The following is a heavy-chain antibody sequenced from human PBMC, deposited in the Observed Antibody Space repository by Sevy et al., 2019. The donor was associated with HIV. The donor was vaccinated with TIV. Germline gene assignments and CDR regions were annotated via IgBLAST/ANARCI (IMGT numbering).Heavy chain of an antibody. CDR2: LSFGCGKI. CDR1: GFPFNIYS. J-gene: IGHJ4*02. D-gene: IGHD2-8*01. V-gene: IGHV3-23*01. CDR3: XXXXCTKPHDY. Sequence: GGSLRLSCATSGFPFNIYSMSWVRQAPGKGLEWVSTLSFGCGKINYADSVKGRFTISRDNSENTLYLEMNSLRAEDXXXXXXXXXXCTKPHDYWGRGTLVTVSS.